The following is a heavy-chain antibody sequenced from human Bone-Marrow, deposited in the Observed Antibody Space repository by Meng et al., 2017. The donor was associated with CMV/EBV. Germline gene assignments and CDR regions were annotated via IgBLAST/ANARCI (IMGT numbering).Heavy chain of an antibody. CDR2: IKSDGSNA. J-gene: IGHJ4*02. CDR3: ASELAKGY. V-gene: IGHV3-74*01. CDR1: GFTFSSYW. Sequence: GESLKISCAASGFTFSSYWMHWVRQVPGKGLVWVSRIKSDGSNAHYADSVKGRCNISRDNAKNTLDLQMNSLRVEDTAVYYCASELAKGYWGRGTLVTVSS. D-gene: IGHD1-1*01.